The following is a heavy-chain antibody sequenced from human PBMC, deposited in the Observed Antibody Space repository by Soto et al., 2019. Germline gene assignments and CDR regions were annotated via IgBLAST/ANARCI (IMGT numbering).Heavy chain of an antibody. CDR1: GGSISSGGYY. J-gene: IGHJ5*02. Sequence: QVQLQESGPGLVKPSQTLSLTCTVSGGSISSGGYYWSWIRQHPGKGLEWIGYIYYSGSTYYNPSLKSRVTISVDTSKNQFSLKLSSVTAADTAVYYCARDSDSLSRVGWFAPWGQGTLVTVSS. V-gene: IGHV4-31*03. CDR3: ARDSDSLSRVGWFAP. CDR2: IYYSGST. D-gene: IGHD3-16*02.